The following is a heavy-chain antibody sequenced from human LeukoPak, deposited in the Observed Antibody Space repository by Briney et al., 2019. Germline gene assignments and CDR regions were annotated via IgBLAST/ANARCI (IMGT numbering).Heavy chain of an antibody. CDR1: GFTVSSNY. CDR3: ARDLEMATTL. D-gene: IGHD5-24*01. Sequence: GGSLRLSCAASGFTVSSNYMSWVRQAPGKGLEWDSVIYSGGSTYYADSVKGRFTISRDNSKNTLYLQMNSLRAEDTAAYYCARDLEMATTLGGQGTLVTVSS. J-gene: IGHJ4*02. CDR2: IYSGGST. V-gene: IGHV3-66*02.